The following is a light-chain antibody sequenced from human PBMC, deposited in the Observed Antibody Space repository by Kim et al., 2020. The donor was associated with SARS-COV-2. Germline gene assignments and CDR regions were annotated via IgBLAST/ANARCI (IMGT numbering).Light chain of an antibody. V-gene: IGKV3-11*01. CDR2: DAS. J-gene: IGKJ4*01. Sequence: LSPGERGTLYCKASQSISKYVAWYQQKPGQATRLLNYDASNRATGIPARFSGSGSGTDFTLTVSSLEPEDFAVYYGQQRGNWPLTFGGGTKVDIK. CDR3: QQRGNWPLT. CDR1: QSISKY.